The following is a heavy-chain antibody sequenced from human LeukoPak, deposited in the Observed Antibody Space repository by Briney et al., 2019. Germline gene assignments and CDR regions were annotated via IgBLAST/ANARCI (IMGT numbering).Heavy chain of an antibody. J-gene: IGHJ3*02. Sequence: ASVKVSCKASGYTFTSYYMHWVRQAPGQGLEWMGIINPSGGSTSYAQKFQGRVTMTRDTSTSTVYMELSSLRSEDPAVYYRARVRYYDSSGYYDNDAFDIWGQGTMVTVSS. CDR2: INPSGGST. CDR1: GYTFTSYY. CDR3: ARVRYYDSSGYYDNDAFDI. D-gene: IGHD3-22*01. V-gene: IGHV1-46*01.